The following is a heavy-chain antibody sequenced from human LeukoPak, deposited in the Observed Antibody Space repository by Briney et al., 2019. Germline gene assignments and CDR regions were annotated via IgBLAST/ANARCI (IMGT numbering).Heavy chain of an antibody. D-gene: IGHD3-9*01. J-gene: IGHJ4*02. CDR3: ARDLFYYDILTGYYTSDY. CDR1: GFTFSGSA. Sequence: GGSLRLSCAASGFTFSGSAMHWVRQASGKGLEWVGRIRSKVNSYATAYAASVKGRFTISRDDSKNTAYLHMNSLKTEDTAVYYCARDLFYYDILTGYYTSDYWGQGTLVTVSS. CDR2: IRSKVNSYAT. V-gene: IGHV3-73*01.